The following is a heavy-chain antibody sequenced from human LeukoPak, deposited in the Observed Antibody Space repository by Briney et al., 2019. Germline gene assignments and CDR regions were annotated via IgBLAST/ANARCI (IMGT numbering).Heavy chain of an antibody. J-gene: IGHJ4*02. D-gene: IGHD6-19*01. Sequence: GGSLRLSCAASGFTFSSYWMNWVRQAPGKGLEWVANINQDGSEKYYVDSVKGRFTLSRDNAKNSLYLQMNSLRDEDTAVYYCARGPISGWSADYWGQGTLVTVSS. V-gene: IGHV3-7*01. CDR2: INQDGSEK. CDR1: GFTFSSYW. CDR3: ARGPISGWSADY.